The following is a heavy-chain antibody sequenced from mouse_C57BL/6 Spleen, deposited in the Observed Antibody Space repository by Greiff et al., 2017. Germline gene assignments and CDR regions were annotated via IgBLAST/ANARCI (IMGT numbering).Heavy chain of an antibody. V-gene: IGHV1-26*01. CDR2: INPKNGGT. J-gene: IGHJ2*01. Sequence: EVQLQQSGPELVKPGASVKISCKASGYTFTDYYMNWVKQSHGKRLEWIGDINPKNGGTSYNQKFQGKATLTADKSSSTAYMELRSLTSEDSAVYCCAILLSFDYWGQGTTLTVSS. CDR1: GYTFTDYY. D-gene: IGHD2-10*01. CDR3: AILLSFDY.